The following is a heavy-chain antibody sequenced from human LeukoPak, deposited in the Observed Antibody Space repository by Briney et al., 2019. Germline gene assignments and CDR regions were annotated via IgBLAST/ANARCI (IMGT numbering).Heavy chain of an antibody. V-gene: IGHV4-4*07. CDR3: ASGYYDSSGYFVDY. J-gene: IGHJ4*02. CDR2: IYTSGST. Sequence: PSETLSLTCTVSGGPISSYYWSWIRQPAGKGLEWIGRIYTSGSTNYNPSLKSRVTMSVDTSKNQFSLKLSSVTAADTAVYYCASGYYDSSGYFVDYWGQGTLVTVSS. D-gene: IGHD3-22*01. CDR1: GGPISSYY.